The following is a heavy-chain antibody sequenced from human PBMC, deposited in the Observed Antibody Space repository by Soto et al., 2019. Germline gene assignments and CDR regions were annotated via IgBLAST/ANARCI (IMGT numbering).Heavy chain of an antibody. CDR1: GYTFTSYG. CDR2: ISAYNGNT. Sequence: QVPLVQSGAEVKKPGASVKVSCKASGYTFTSYGISWVRQAPGQGLEWMGWISAYNGNTNYAQKLQGRVTMTTDTSTSTGYMELRSLRSDDTAVYYCARDEDYDFWSGYQFDYWGQGTLVTVSS. V-gene: IGHV1-18*01. D-gene: IGHD3-3*01. CDR3: ARDEDYDFWSGYQFDY. J-gene: IGHJ4*02.